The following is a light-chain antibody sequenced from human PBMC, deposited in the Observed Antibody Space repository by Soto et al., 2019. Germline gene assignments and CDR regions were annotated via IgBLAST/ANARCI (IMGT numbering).Light chain of an antibody. CDR3: QHYTNWPLT. J-gene: IGKJ1*01. CDR1: QSVSSN. CDR2: DAS. V-gene: IGKV3-15*01. Sequence: EIVMTQSPATLSVSPGERATLSCRASQSVSSNLAWYQQKPGQAPRLLIYDASTRATAIPARFSGSGFGTASTLTISSRQSEDVTNYYFQHYTNWPLTFGQGTKVEIK.